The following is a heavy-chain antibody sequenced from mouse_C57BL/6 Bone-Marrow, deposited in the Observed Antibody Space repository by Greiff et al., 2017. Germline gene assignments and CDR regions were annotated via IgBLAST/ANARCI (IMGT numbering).Heavy chain of an antibody. CDR3: ARGTTVVDYYAMDY. Sequence: EVMLVESGGGLVKPGGSLKLSCAASGFTFSSYAMSWVRQTPEKRLEWVATISDGGSYTYYPDNVKGRFPIYRDNAKNNLYLQMSHLKSEDTAMYYCARGTTVVDYYAMDYWGQGTSVTVSS. J-gene: IGHJ4*01. D-gene: IGHD1-1*01. V-gene: IGHV5-4*03. CDR1: GFTFSSYA. CDR2: ISDGGSYT.